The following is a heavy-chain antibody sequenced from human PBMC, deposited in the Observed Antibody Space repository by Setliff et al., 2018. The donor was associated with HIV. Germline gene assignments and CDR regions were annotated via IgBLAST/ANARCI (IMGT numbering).Heavy chain of an antibody. CDR3: ARADYDSSGYYYFDY. D-gene: IGHD3-22*01. CDR2: IIPILGIA. V-gene: IGHV1-69*10. CDR1: GGTFSSYA. Sequence: ASVKVSCKASGGTFSSYAISWVRQAPGQGLEWMGGIIPILGIANYAQKFQGRVTITADKSTSTAYMELSSLRSEDTAVYYCARADYDSSGYYYFDYWGQGTLVTVSS. J-gene: IGHJ4*02.